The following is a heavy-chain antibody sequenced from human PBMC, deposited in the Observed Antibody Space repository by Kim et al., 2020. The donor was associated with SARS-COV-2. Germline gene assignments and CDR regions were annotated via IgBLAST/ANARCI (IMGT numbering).Heavy chain of an antibody. CDR3: ARSWVQGSSWYAFDY. Sequence: VSVKSRITINPDTSKNQFSLQLNSVTPEDTAVYYCARSWVQGSSWYAFDYWGQGTLVTVSS. J-gene: IGHJ4*02. D-gene: IGHD6-13*01. V-gene: IGHV6-1*01.